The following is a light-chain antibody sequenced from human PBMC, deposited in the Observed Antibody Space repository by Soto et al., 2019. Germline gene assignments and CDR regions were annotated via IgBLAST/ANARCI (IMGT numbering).Light chain of an antibody. Sequence: EILLTQSPATLSLSAGERGTLACRASQYITIYLAWYQQKPGQAPRLLIYDASNRATGIPARFSGSGSGTDFTLTISSLEPDDFAVYYCQQRADWPITFGQGTRLEI. CDR3: QQRADWPIT. V-gene: IGKV3-11*01. CDR2: DAS. CDR1: QYITIY. J-gene: IGKJ5*01.